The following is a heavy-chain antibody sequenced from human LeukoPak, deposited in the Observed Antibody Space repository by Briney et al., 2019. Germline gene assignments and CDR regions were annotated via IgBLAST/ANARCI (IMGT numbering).Heavy chain of an antibody. CDR1: GFTFSSYA. D-gene: IGHD3-10*01. CDR2: ISYDGSNK. CDR3: ARANRLWFGEFGY. J-gene: IGHJ4*02. Sequence: PGRSLRLSCAASGFTFSSYAMHWVRQAPGKGLEWVAVISYDGSNKYYADSVRGRFTISRDNSKNTLYLQMNSLRAEDTAVYYCARANRLWFGEFGYWGQGTLVTVSS. V-gene: IGHV3-30*04.